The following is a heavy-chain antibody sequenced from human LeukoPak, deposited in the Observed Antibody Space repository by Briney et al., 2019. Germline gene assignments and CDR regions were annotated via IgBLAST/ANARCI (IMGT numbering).Heavy chain of an antibody. D-gene: IGHD2-2*01. CDR3: AKDIVVVPAALD. CDR2: IRYDGSNK. CDR1: GFTFSSYG. V-gene: IGHV3-30*02. J-gene: IGHJ4*02. Sequence: PGGSLRLSCAASGFTFSSYGMHWVRQAPGKGLEWVAFIRYDGSNKYYADSVKGRFTISRDNSKNTLYLQMNSLRAEDTAVYYCAKDIVVVPAALDWGQGTLVTVSS.